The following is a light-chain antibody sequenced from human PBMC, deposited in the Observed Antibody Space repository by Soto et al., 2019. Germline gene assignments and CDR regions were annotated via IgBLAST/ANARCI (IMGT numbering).Light chain of an antibody. V-gene: IGKV1-9*01. CDR1: QGISSY. Sequence: IQLTQSPSSLSASVGDRVTITCRASQGISSYLAWYQQKPGKAPKLLIYAASTLQSGVPSRFSGSGSGTDFTLTINRLAPEDSAMYYCQQYGSSPYNFGQGSKLEIK. CDR3: QQYGSSPYN. CDR2: AAS. J-gene: IGKJ2*01.